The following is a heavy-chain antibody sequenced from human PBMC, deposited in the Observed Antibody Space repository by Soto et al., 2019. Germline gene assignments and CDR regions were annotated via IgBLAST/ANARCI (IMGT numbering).Heavy chain of an antibody. J-gene: IGHJ4*02. CDR3: ARVVVVPAAGIDY. CDR2: ISSSSSYL. V-gene: IGHV3-21*01. CDR1: GFTFSSYS. D-gene: IGHD2-2*01. Sequence: EVQLVESGGGLVKPGGALRLSCAASGFTFSSYSMNWVRQAPGKGLEWVSSISSSSSYLYYADSVKGRFTISRDNAKNSLYLQMNSLRAEDTAVYYCARVVVVPAAGIDYWGQRTLVTVSS.